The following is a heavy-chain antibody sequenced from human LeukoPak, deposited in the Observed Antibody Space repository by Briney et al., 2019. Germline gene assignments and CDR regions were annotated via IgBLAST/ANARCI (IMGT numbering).Heavy chain of an antibody. D-gene: IGHD3-10*01. CDR2: ISPSGGST. Sequence: ASVKVSCKAFGYTFTSNYMHWVRQAPGQGPEWMGVISPSGGSTTYAQKFQGRVTLTRDMSTSTDYLELSSLRSEDTAAYYCARNNSGREEAWWFNPWGQGTLVTVSS. J-gene: IGHJ5*02. CDR1: GYTFTSNY. V-gene: IGHV1-46*01. CDR3: ARNNSGREEAWWFNP.